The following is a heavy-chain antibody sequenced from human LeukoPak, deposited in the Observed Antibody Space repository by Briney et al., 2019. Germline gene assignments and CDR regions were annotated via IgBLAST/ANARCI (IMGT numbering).Heavy chain of an antibody. Sequence: PSETLSLTCSVSGGSFSSSSYSWGWIRQPPGKGLVWIGSISYSGTTYYNPSLKSRVTMSVDTSKNHFSLKLSSVSAADTAVYYCASITFGGVIVLYWGQGTLVTVSS. J-gene: IGHJ4*02. CDR1: GGSFSSSSYS. CDR2: ISYSGTT. D-gene: IGHD3-16*02. V-gene: IGHV4-39*02. CDR3: ASITFGGVIVLY.